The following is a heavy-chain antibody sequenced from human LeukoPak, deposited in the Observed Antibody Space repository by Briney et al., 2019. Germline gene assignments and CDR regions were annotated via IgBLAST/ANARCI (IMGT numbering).Heavy chain of an antibody. CDR1: GYTFTSYG. CDR2: ISAYNGNT. CDR3: ARPGGSHVAYGMDV. J-gene: IGHJ6*02. V-gene: IGHV1-18*01. Sequence: ASVKVPCKASGYTFTSYGISWVRQAPGQGLEWMGWISAYNGNTNYAQKLQGRVTMTTDTSTSTAYMELRSLRSDDTAVYYCARPGGSHVAYGMDVWGQGTTVTVSS. D-gene: IGHD1-14*01.